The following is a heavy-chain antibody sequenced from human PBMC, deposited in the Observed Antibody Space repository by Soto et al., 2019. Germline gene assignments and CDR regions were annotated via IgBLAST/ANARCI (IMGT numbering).Heavy chain of an antibody. J-gene: IGHJ4*02. Sequence: PGGSLRLSCAASGFTFSSYWMSWVRQAPGKGLEWVANIKQDGSNKYYADSVKGRFTISRDNSKNTLYLQMNSLRAEDTAVYYCAGDYGDFALDYWGQGTLVTVSS. CDR1: GFTFSSYW. D-gene: IGHD4-17*01. CDR2: IKQDGSNK. CDR3: AGDYGDFALDY. V-gene: IGHV3-7*01.